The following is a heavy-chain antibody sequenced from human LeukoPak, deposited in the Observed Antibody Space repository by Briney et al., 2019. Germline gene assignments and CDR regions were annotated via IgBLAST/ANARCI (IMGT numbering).Heavy chain of an antibody. D-gene: IGHD2-21*02. V-gene: IGHV3-21*01. CDR3: ARGLCGGDCYSD. CDR2: ISTTSSYI. Sequence: GGSLRLSCAASGFTFSTYHMNWVRQAPGKGLEWVSSISTTSSYIYYSDSARGRFTISRDNAKNSLYLQMNSLRVEDTAVYYCARGLCGGDCYSDWGPGTLVTVSS. J-gene: IGHJ4*02. CDR1: GFTFSTYH.